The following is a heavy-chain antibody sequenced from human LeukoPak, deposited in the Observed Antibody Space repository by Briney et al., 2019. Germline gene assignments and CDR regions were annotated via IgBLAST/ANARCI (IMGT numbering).Heavy chain of an antibody. CDR1: GYTLTELS. CDR3: ATTTPITMVRGVIIGPFDY. V-gene: IGHV1-24*01. Sequence: VASVTASCKVSGYTLTELSMHWVRQAPGKGLEWMGGFYPEDGETIYAQKFQGRVTMTEDTSTDTAYMELSSLRSEDTAVYYCATTTPITMVRGVIIGPFDYWGQGTLVTVSS. D-gene: IGHD3-10*01. J-gene: IGHJ4*02. CDR2: FYPEDGET.